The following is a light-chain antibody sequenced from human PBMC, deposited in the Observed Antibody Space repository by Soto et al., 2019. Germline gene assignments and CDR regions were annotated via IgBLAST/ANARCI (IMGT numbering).Light chain of an antibody. J-gene: IGKJ1*01. CDR1: QSIGGW. CDR3: QEHNSYIPT. CDR2: EAS. Sequence: DIQMTQSPSTLSASVGDRVTITCRASQSIGGWLAWYHQKPGKAPKLLIYEASVLLNGVPSRFSGSGSGTKFTLAIDSLQPDDFATYYCQEHNSYIPTFGPGTKVEIK. V-gene: IGKV1-5*03.